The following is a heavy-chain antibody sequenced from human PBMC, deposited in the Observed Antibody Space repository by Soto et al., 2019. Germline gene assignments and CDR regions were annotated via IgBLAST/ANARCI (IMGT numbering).Heavy chain of an antibody. V-gene: IGHV3-33*01. CDR3: ARKYSYGXYYGMDV. CDR1: GFTFSRYG. Sequence: GGSLRLSCAASGFTFSRYGMHWVRQAPGKGLEWVAVIWYDGSNKYYADSVKGRFTISRDNSKNTLYLQMNSLRAEDTAVYYCARKYSYGXYYGMDVWGQGTTVTVSS. CDR2: IWYDGSNK. J-gene: IGHJ6*02. D-gene: IGHD5-18*01.